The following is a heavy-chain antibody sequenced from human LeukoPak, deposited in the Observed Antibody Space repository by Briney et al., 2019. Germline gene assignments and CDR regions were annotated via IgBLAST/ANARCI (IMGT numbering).Heavy chain of an antibody. J-gene: IGHJ4*02. D-gene: IGHD4-11*01. CDR2: ISGNSGAT. Sequence: GGSLRLSCAVSGFTFSSSYMNWVRQAPGRGLEWVSVISGNSGATYYADSVKGRFTISRDNAKNTVYLQMNNLRGEDTALYYCSKAGDTNYYRHGDYWGQGTLVTVSS. CDR1: GFTFSSSY. V-gene: IGHV3-23*01. CDR3: SKAGDTNYYRHGDY.